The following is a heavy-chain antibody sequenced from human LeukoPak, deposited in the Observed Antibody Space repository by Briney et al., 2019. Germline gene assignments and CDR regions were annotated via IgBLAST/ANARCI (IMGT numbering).Heavy chain of an antibody. V-gene: IGHV3-53*01. CDR3: AREVAAAGPYNWFDP. Sequence: PGGSLRLSCAASGVTVSSNYMSWVRQAPGKGLEWVSVIYSGGSTYYADSVKGRFTISRDNSKNTLYLQMNSLRAEDTAVYYCAREVAAAGPYNWFDPWGQGTLVTVSS. CDR1: GVTVSSNY. D-gene: IGHD6-13*01. CDR2: IYSGGST. J-gene: IGHJ5*02.